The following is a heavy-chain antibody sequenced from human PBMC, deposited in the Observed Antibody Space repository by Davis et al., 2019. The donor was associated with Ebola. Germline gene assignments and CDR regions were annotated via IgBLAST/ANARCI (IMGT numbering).Heavy chain of an antibody. J-gene: IGHJ3*02. Sequence: PGGSLRLSCAVYGGSFSGYYWSWIRQPPGKGLEWIGEINHSGSTNYNPSLKSRVTISVDTSKNQFSLKLSSVTAADTAVYYCAALGAAAGAFDIWGQGTMVTVSS. CDR2: INHSGST. CDR3: AALGAAAGAFDI. V-gene: IGHV4-34*01. CDR1: GGSFSGYY. D-gene: IGHD6-13*01.